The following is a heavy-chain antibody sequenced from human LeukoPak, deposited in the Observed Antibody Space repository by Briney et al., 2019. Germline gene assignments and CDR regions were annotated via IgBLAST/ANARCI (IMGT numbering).Heavy chain of an antibody. Sequence: GGSLRLSCAASGFTFSSYEMNWVRQAPGKGLEWVSYISSSGSTIYYADSVKGRFTISRDNAKNSLCLQMNSLRAEDTAVYYCARAFYYYDSSGYYFGYWGQGTLVTVSS. CDR1: GFTFSSYE. D-gene: IGHD3-22*01. J-gene: IGHJ4*02. V-gene: IGHV3-48*03. CDR2: ISSSGSTI. CDR3: ARAFYYYDSSGYYFGY.